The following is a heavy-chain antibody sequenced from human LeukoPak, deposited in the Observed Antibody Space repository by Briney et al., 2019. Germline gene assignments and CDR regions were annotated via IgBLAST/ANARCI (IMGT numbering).Heavy chain of an antibody. CDR1: GFTFSSYA. V-gene: IGHV3-23*01. CDR2: ISGSGGST. D-gene: IGHD3-22*01. CDR3: AKGRGITMIVVAITQFDY. Sequence: GGSLRLPCAASGFTFSSYAMSWVRQAPGKGLEWVSAISGSGGSTYYADSVKGRFTISRDNSKNTLYLQMNSLRAEDTAVYYCAKGRGITMIVVAITQFDYWGQGTLVTVSS. J-gene: IGHJ4*02.